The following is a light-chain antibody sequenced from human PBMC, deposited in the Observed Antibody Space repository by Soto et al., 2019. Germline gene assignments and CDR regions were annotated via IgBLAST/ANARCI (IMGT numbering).Light chain of an antibody. Sequence: DIQMTQSPSSLSASVGDRVTITCQASQDISNYLNWYQQKPGEAPKLLIYDASNRATGIPARFSGSGSGTDFTLTISSLEPEDVAVYFCQQRAGWPPTFGEGTKVDIK. V-gene: IGKV1-33*01. CDR2: DAS. CDR1: QDISNY. CDR3: QQRAGWPPT. J-gene: IGKJ4*01.